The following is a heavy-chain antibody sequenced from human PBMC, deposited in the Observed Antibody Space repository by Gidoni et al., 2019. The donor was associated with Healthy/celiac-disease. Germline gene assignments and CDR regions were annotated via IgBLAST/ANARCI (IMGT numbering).Heavy chain of an antibody. CDR1: GGSISSGDYY. CDR2: IYYSGST. CDR3: ARVRYCSSTSCYTAGIDAFDI. V-gene: IGHV4-30-4*01. Sequence: QVQLQESGPGLVKPSQTLSLTCTVSGGSISSGDYYWSWIRQRPGKGLEWIGYIYYSGSTYYNPSLKSRVTISVDTSKNQFSLKLSSVTAADTAVYYCARVRYCSSTSCYTAGIDAFDIWGQGTMVTVSS. D-gene: IGHD2-2*02. J-gene: IGHJ3*02.